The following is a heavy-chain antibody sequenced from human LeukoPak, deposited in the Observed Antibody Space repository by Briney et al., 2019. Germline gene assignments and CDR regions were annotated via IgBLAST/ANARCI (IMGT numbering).Heavy chain of an antibody. CDR3: AKEESPYDYVWGSYRSSGGPFDY. D-gene: IGHD3-16*02. CDR2: IRPGADKT. Sequence: GGSLRLSCAASGFPFSSYAMTWVRLSPGKGLEWVSSIRPGADKTYYADSVRGRFTLSGDNSKNTLYLQMNSLRAEDTAVYYCAKEESPYDYVWGSYRSSGGPFDYWGQGTLVTVSS. J-gene: IGHJ4*02. CDR1: GFPFSSYA. V-gene: IGHV3-23*01.